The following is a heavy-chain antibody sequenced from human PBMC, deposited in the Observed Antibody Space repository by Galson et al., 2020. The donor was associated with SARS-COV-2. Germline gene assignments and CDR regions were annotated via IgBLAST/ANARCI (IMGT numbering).Heavy chain of an antibody. J-gene: IGHJ4*02. Sequence: GESLKISCAASGFTFSLYYMSWIRQAPGKGLEWVSYISSSSGAIFYADSVKGRFTISRDNTGNSLYLQMNSLRAEDTAVYFCARTLGSDFDYWGQGTPVTVSS. D-gene: IGHD3-16*01. CDR3: ARTLGSDFDY. V-gene: IGHV3-11*01. CDR1: GFTFSLYY. CDR2: ISSSSGAI.